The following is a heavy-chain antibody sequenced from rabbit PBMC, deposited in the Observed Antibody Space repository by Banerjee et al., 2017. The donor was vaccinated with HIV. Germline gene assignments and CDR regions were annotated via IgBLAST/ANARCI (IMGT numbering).Heavy chain of an antibody. CDR2: IYTGSGST. J-gene: IGHJ6*01. D-gene: IGHD6-1*01. CDR3: ARGVDSYGYAGYAYALYGMDL. Sequence: QSLEESGGDLVKPGASLTLTCTASGFSFSSSYYMCWVRQAPGKGLEWIGCIYTGSGSTWYASWAKGRFTISKTSSTTVTLQMTSLTAADTATYFCARGVDSYGYAGYAYALYGMDLWGPGTLVTVS. V-gene: IGHV1S40*01. CDR1: GFSFSSSYY.